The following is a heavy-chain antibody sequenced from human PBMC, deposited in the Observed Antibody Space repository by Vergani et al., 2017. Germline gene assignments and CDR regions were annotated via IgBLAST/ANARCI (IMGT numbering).Heavy chain of an antibody. J-gene: IGHJ4*02. V-gene: IGHV3-11*06. CDR3: ARMAWSGYHFDY. CDR2: ISSSSSYI. Sequence: QVQLVESGGGLVKPGGSLRLSCAASGFTFSDYYMSWIRQAPGKGLEWASSISSSSSYIYYADSVKGRFTISRDNAKNSLYLQMNSLRAEDTAVYYCARMAWSGYHFDYWGQGTLVTVSS. D-gene: IGHD3-3*01. CDR1: GFTFSDYY.